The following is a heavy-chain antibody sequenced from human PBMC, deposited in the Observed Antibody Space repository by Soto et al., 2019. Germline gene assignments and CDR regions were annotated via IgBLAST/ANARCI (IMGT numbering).Heavy chain of an antibody. Sequence: EVQLVESGGGLVQPGGSLRLSCAASGFTFSSYWMSWVRQAPGKGLEWVANIKQDGSEKYYVDSGKGRFTISRDNAKNSLYLQMNSLRAEDTAVYYCARQGTVDPGYYFDYWGQGTLVTVSS. CDR3: ARQGTVDPGYYFDY. D-gene: IGHD4-17*01. CDR2: IKQDGSEK. V-gene: IGHV3-7*03. CDR1: GFTFSSYW. J-gene: IGHJ4*02.